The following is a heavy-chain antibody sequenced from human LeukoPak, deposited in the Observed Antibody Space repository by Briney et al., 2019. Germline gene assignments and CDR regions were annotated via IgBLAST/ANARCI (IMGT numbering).Heavy chain of an antibody. CDR1: GFTFSTSW. CDR3: VAWASSSSSSVFNY. J-gene: IGHJ4*02. Sequence: GGSLRLSCAASGFTFSTSWMSWVRQTPRKGLEWVAHIHPHGGAEYYVGSLKGRLIISRDNGERSLSLQMSGLTVDDTAMYYCVAWASSSSSSVFNYWGQGTLVTVSS. CDR2: IHPHGGAE. D-gene: IGHD6-6*01. V-gene: IGHV3-7*01.